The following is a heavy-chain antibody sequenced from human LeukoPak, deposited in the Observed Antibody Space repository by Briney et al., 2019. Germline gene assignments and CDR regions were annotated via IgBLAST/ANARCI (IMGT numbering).Heavy chain of an antibody. CDR2: IKSKTDGGTT. CDR3: TTRDFSSPLQDY. Sequence: GGSLRLSCAASGLTFSTYYMSWVRQAPGKGLEWVGRIKSKTDGGTTDYAAPVKGRFTISRDDSKNTLYLQMNSLKTEDTAVYYCTTRDFSSPLQDYWGQGTLVTVSS. J-gene: IGHJ4*02. V-gene: IGHV3-15*01. D-gene: IGHD3-10*01. CDR1: GLTFSTYY.